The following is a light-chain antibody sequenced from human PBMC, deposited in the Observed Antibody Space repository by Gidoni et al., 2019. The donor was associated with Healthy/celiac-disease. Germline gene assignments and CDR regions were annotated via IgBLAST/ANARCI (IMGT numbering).Light chain of an antibody. CDR3: QQYDNWPPWT. J-gene: IGKJ1*01. V-gene: IGKV3-15*01. Sequence: EIVMTLSPATLSVSPGNRATLYCSASQSVSSNLAWYQQKPGQAPRLLIYGAFTRATGIPAGFSGSRSGANFTLTISSLQSEDFAVYYCQQYDNWPPWTFGQGTKVEIK. CDR2: GAF. CDR1: QSVSSN.